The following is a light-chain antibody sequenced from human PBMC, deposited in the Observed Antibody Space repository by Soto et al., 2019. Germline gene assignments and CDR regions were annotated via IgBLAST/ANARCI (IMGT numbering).Light chain of an antibody. CDR1: SSDVGGYNY. CDR2: DVS. J-gene: IGLJ2*01. V-gene: IGLV2-14*01. Sequence: QSALTQPASVSGSPGQSITISCTGISSDVGGYNYVSWYQQHPGKAPKLMIYDVSNRPSGVSIRFSGSRSGNTASLTISGLQAEDEADYYCSSYTSSSTRVFGGGTKLTVL. CDR3: SSYTSSSTRV.